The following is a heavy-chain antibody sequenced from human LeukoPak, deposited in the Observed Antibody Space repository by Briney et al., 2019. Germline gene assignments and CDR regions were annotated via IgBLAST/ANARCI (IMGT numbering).Heavy chain of an antibody. Sequence: PSQTLSLTCTISGDSISSGDYYWSWIRQPAGKGLEWIGRISSSGSTNYNPSLKSRVTISVDTSKNQFSLKLSSVTAADTAVYFCARGPYSYDSSGAFDIWGQGTMVTVSS. CDR3: ARGPYSYDSSGAFDI. CDR2: ISSSGST. J-gene: IGHJ3*02. CDR1: GDSISSGDYY. V-gene: IGHV4-61*02. D-gene: IGHD3-22*01.